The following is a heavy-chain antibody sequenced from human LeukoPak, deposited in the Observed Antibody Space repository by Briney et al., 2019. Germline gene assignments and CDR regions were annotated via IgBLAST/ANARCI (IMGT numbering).Heavy chain of an antibody. V-gene: IGHV5-51*01. CDR2: IYPGDSDT. CDR3: ARLRLNYDFWSGYFDY. D-gene: IGHD3-3*01. J-gene: IGHJ4*02. Sequence: GESLKISCKGSGYSLTNYWIGWVRQMPGKGLEWMGIIYPGDSDTRYSPSFQGQVTISADKSISTAYLQWSSLKASDTAMYYCARLRLNYDFWSGYFDYWGQGTLVTVSS. CDR1: GYSLTNYW.